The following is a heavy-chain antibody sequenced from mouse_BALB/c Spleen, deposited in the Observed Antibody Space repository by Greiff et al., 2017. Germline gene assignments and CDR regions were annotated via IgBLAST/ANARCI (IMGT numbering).Heavy chain of an antibody. CDR2: ISSGGST. Sequence: DVHLVESGGGLVKPGGSLKLSCAASGFTFSSYAMSWVRQTPEKRLEWVASISSGGSTYYPDSVKGRFTISRDNARNILYLQMSSLRSEDTAMYYCAREWYFAYWGQGTLVTVSA. V-gene: IGHV5-6-5*01. D-gene: IGHD2-1*01. CDR3: AREWYFAY. J-gene: IGHJ3*01. CDR1: GFTFSSYA.